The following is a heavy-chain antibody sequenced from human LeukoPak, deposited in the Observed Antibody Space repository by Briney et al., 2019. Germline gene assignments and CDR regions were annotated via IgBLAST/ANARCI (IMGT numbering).Heavy chain of an antibody. CDR2: IKEDGSER. V-gene: IGHV3-7*03. CDR3: ARDRRSDCFDY. J-gene: IGHJ4*02. Sequence: GGSLRLSCAASGFTFNNYWMSWVRQAPGKGLEWVANIKEDGSERYYVDSVKGRVTISRDNAKTSLYLQMNSLRAEDTAVYYCARDRRSDCFDYWGQGTLVTVSS. CDR1: GFTFNNYW.